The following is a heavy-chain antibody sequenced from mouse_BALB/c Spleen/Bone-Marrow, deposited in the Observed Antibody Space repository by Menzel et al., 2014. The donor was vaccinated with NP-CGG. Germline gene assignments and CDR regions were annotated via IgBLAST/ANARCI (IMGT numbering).Heavy chain of an antibody. V-gene: IGHV3-5*02. J-gene: IGHJ2*01. CDR3: ARGAKITTGYFDY. D-gene: IGHD1-1*01. CDR1: GISITTGNYR. CDR2: TYYSGTI. Sequence: EVKLVESGPGLVKPSPTVSLTCTDTGISITTGNYRWSWIRQFPGNKLEWIGYTYYSGTITYNPSLTSRTTITRGTAKNQFSLETNSLTAEDTAEYYCARGAKITTGYFDYWGQGTTRTVSS.